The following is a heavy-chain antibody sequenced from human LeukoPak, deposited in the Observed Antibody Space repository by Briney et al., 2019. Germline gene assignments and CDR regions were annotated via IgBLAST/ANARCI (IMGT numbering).Heavy chain of an antibody. Sequence: GGSLRLSCAASGFTFSSYNMNWVRQAPGKGLEWVSSITSGSSYRFYADSVKGRFTISRDNAKNSLYLQMNSLRAEDTAVYYCARQFGELYYFDYWGQGTLVTVSS. CDR1: GFTFSSYN. CDR3: ARQFGELYYFDY. D-gene: IGHD3-10*01. J-gene: IGHJ4*02. CDR2: ITSGSSYR. V-gene: IGHV3-21*01.